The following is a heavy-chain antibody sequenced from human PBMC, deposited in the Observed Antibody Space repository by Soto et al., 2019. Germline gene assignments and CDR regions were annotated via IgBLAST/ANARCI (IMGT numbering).Heavy chain of an antibody. J-gene: IGHJ4*02. V-gene: IGHV3-11*06. CDR3: ASELGYTWNHAPFDY. CDR2: ISSSSSYT. CDR1: GFTFSDYY. D-gene: IGHD1-20*01. Sequence: PGGSLRLSCAASGFTFSDYYMSWIREAPWKGLEWVSCISSSSSYTNYADSVKGRFTISRDHSKNSLYLQMNSLRAEDTAVYYCASELGYTWNHAPFDYWGQGTRVTVPS.